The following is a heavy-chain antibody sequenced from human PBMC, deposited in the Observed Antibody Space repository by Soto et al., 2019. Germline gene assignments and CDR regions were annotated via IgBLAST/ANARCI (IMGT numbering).Heavy chain of an antibody. CDR1: GGSFSGYY. CDR3: ARVNGTMIVALSYGEFDY. Sequence: SETLSLTCAVYGGSFSGYYWSWIRQPPGKGLEWIGEINHSGSTNYNPSLKSRVTISVDTSKNQFSLKLSSVTAADTAVYYCARVNGTMIVALSYGEFDYWGQGTLVTVSS. J-gene: IGHJ4*02. CDR2: INHSGST. D-gene: IGHD3-22*01. V-gene: IGHV4-34*01.